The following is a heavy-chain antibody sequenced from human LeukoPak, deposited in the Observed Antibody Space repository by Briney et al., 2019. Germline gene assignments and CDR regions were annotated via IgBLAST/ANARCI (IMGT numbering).Heavy chain of an antibody. CDR1: GGSFSGYY. Sequence: PSETLSLTCAVYGGSFSGYYWSWIRQPPGKGLEWIGEINHSGSTNYNPSLKSRVTISVDTSKNQFSLKLSSVTAADTAMYYCARGIKTVTIFGVVIIPHSWFDPWAREPWSPSPQ. J-gene: IGHJ5*02. CDR2: INHSGST. D-gene: IGHD3-3*01. CDR3: ARGIKTVTIFGVVIIPHSWFDP. V-gene: IGHV4-34*01.